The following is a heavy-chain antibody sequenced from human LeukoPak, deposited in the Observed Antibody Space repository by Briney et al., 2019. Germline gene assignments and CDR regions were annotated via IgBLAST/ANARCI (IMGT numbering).Heavy chain of an antibody. CDR3: AKEGDYYGSGSYRDGFDI. CDR1: GFRFSTHG. D-gene: IGHD3-10*01. CDR2: IRYDGISK. V-gene: IGHV3-30*02. J-gene: IGHJ3*02. Sequence: GGSLRLSCAASGFRFSTHGMHWVRQAPGKGLECVAFIRYDGISKYYADSVKGRFTISRDSFKNTLYLQMNSLRPEDTAVYYCAKEGDYYGSGSYRDGFDIWGQGTRATVSS.